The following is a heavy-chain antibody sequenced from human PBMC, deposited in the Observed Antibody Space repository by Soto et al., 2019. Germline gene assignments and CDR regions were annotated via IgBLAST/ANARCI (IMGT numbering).Heavy chain of an antibody. CDR2: IFPKFGTT. V-gene: IGHV1-69*13. CDR1: GDTDTNYV. Sequence: SVKVSCKASGDTDTNYVISWVRQAPGQGLEWMGGIFPKFGTTYSAQKLQDRLTITADESTSTVYMQLSSLRLDDTAVYYCEAEMTFGKLSVVWGRGTPVTVSS. D-gene: IGHD3-16*02. J-gene: IGHJ6*02. CDR3: EAEMTFGKLSVV.